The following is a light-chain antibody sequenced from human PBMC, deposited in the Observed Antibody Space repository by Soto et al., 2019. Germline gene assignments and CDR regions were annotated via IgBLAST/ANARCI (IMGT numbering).Light chain of an antibody. V-gene: IGLV1-44*01. CDR2: SND. J-gene: IGLJ3*02. CDR1: SSNIGSNT. CDR3: GAWDSSLMGVV. Sequence: QSVLTQPPSASGTPEQRVTISCSGSSSNIGSNTVNWYQHLPGTAPKLLIYSNDQRPSGVPDRFSGSKSGTSATLDITALQTGDEADYYCGAWDSSLMGVVFGGGTKVTVL.